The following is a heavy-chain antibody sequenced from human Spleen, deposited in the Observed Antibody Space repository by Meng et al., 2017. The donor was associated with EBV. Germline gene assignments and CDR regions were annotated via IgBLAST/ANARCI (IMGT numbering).Heavy chain of an antibody. CDR1: VFTLMSYW. J-gene: IGHJ4*02. CDR2: INSDGNVI. V-gene: IGHV3-74*01. D-gene: IGHD1-26*01. CDR3: AKDCFGAKDS. Sequence: EVPLDEYVVCFSQPRASVRLSRAASVFTLMSYWVHCVHPAPGKGLVWVSRINSDGNVITYADSVKGRFTISRDNAKNTVYLQMNNVRVEDTAVYYCAKDCFGAKDSWGQGTLVTVSS.